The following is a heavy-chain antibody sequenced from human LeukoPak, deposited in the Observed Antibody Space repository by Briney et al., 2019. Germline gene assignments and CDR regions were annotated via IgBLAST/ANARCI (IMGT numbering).Heavy chain of an antibody. CDR2: IYYSGST. CDR3: ARGENYDYVWGSYRSSPYFGY. D-gene: IGHD3-16*02. CDR1: GGSISRYY. Sequence: SETLSLTCTLSGGSISRYYWSWLRRPPGKGLEWLGYIYYSGSTNYNPSLKSRVTLSVDTSKNQFSLKLSSVPGAGTAVYYCARGENYDYVWGSYRSSPYFGYWGPGTLGTAS. V-gene: IGHV4-59*01. J-gene: IGHJ4*02.